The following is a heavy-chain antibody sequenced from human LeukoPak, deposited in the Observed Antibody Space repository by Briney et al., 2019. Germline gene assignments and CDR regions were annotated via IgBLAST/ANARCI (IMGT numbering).Heavy chain of an antibody. CDR3: AKDPRPYCGGDCYDAFDI. V-gene: IGHV3-23*01. D-gene: IGHD2-21*02. CDR2: ISGSGGST. Sequence: PGRSLRLSCAASGFTFSSYAMSWVRQAPGKGLEWVSAISGSGGSTYYADSVKGRFTIFRDNSKNTLYLQMNSLRAEDTAVYYCAKDPRPYCGGDCYDAFDIWGQGTMVTVSS. CDR1: GFTFSSYA. J-gene: IGHJ3*02.